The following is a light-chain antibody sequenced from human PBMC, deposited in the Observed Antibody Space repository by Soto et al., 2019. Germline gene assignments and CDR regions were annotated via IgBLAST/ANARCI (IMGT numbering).Light chain of an antibody. CDR1: QGISSW. Sequence: DIQMTQSPSSVSASVGDRVTITCRARQGISSWLACYQQKPGKAPKLLIYAASSLQSGVPSRLSGSGSGTDFPLTISSLQPEDFATYYCQQANSFPFTFGPGTKVDI. CDR3: QQANSFPFT. J-gene: IGKJ3*01. V-gene: IGKV1-12*01. CDR2: AAS.